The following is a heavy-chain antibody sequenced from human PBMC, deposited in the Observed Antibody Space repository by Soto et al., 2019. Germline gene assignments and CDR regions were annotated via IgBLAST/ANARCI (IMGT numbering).Heavy chain of an antibody. J-gene: IGHJ6*02. CDR2: IYYSGST. CDR3: ARDRGRSYGMDV. CDR1: GGSISSGDYY. Sequence: QVQLQESGPGLVKPSQTLSLTCTVSGGSISSGDYYWSWIRQPPGKGLEWIGYIYYSGSTYYHPSRKSRVTISVDTSKNQFSLKLSSVTAADTAVYYCARDRGRSYGMDVWGQGTTVTVSS. V-gene: IGHV4-30-4*01. D-gene: IGHD3-10*01.